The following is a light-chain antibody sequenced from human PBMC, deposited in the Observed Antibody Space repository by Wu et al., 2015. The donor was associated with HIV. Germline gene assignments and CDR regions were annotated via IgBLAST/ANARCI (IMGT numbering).Light chain of an antibody. CDR3: QQYNDWPLT. V-gene: IGKV3-15*01. CDR2: GVS. J-gene: IGKJ4*01. Sequence: EIVMTQFPATLSVSPGERVTLSCRASQSVSDKLAWYQQKPGQAPRVLMYGVSTRASDIPARFSGSGSGTEFTLTISSLQSEDFAVYYCQQYNDWPLTFGGGTRVEDQT. CDR1: QSVSDK.